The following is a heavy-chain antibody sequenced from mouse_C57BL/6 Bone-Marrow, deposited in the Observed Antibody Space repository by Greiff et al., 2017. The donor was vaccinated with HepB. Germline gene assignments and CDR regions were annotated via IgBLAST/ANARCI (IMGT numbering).Heavy chain of an antibody. CDR2: IFPGSGST. CDR3: ARGPFITTVVAKPAWFAY. V-gene: IGHV1-75*01. J-gene: IGHJ3*01. Sequence: QVQLQQSGPELVKPGASVKISCKASGYTFTDYYINWVKQRPGQGLEWIGWIFPGSGSTYYNEKFKGKATLTVDKSSSTAYMLLSSLTSEDSAVYFCARGPFITTVVAKPAWFAYWGQGTLVTVSA. CDR1: GYTFTDYY. D-gene: IGHD1-1*01.